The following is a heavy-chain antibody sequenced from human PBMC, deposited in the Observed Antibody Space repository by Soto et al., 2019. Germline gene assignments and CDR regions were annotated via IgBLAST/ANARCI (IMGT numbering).Heavy chain of an antibody. V-gene: IGHV4-39*01. D-gene: IGHD3-22*01. Sequence: QLQLQESGPGLVKPSETLSLTCTVSGGSISSSSYYWGWIRQPPGKGLEWIGSIYYSGSTYYNPSRKSRVTISVDTSKTQFSLMLSSVTAADTAVYYCARLVYDSSGYRPGWGQGTLVTVSS. CDR2: IYYSGST. CDR3: ARLVYDSSGYRPG. CDR1: GGSISSSSYY. J-gene: IGHJ4*02.